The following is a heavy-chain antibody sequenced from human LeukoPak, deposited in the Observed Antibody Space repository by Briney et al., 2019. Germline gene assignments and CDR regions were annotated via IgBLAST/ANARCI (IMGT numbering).Heavy chain of an antibody. D-gene: IGHD6-19*01. V-gene: IGHV3-11*04. CDR2: ISSSGSTI. Sequence: GGSLRLSCAASGFTFSDYYMSWIRQAPGKGLEWVSYISSSGSTIYYADSVKGRFTISRDNSKNTLYLQMNSLRAEDTAVYYCARGFRIAVTADAFDIWGQGTMVTVSS. CDR1: GFTFSDYY. CDR3: ARGFRIAVTADAFDI. J-gene: IGHJ3*02.